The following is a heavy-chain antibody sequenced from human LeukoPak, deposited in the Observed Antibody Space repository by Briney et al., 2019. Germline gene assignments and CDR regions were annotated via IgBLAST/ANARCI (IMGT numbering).Heavy chain of an antibody. CDR2: IDTSATSM. CDR1: GFTFSDFE. D-gene: IGHD2-2*03. J-gene: IGHJ4*02. Sequence: GGSLRLSCAVSGFTFSDFEMNWVRQAPGKGLQWVSHIDTSATSMHYADSVKGRFTISRDNAKNLLFLQMNSLRAEDTAVDYCVTDRPGVMDFDFWGQGTLVTVSS. V-gene: IGHV3-48*03. CDR3: VTDRPGVMDFDF.